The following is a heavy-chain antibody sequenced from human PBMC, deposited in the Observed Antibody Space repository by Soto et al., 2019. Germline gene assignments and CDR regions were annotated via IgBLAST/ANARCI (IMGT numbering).Heavy chain of an antibody. V-gene: IGHV1-69*13. CDR3: ARDVAAAANWFDP. D-gene: IGHD6-13*01. CDR2: IIPIFGTA. CDR1: GGTFSSYA. J-gene: IGHJ5*02. Sequence: SVKVSCKASGGTFSSYAISWVRQAPGQGLEWMGGIIPIFGTANYAQKFQGRVTITADESTSTAYMELSSLRSEDTAVYYCARDVAAAANWFDPWGQGTLVTVSS.